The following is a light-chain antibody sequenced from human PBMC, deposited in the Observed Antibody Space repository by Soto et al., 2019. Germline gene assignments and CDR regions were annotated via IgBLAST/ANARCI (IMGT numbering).Light chain of an antibody. J-gene: IGKJ2*01. CDR3: QQSYITLYS. CDR1: QILNNR. V-gene: IGKV1-39*01. Sequence: DIQMTQSPSTLSASVGDRVTITCRESQILNNRLSWYQQKPGKAPNLLISGAFNLQSGVPSRFSGSGSGTDFTLTISSLQPEDFATYYCQQSYITLYSFGQGTKVDIK. CDR2: GAF.